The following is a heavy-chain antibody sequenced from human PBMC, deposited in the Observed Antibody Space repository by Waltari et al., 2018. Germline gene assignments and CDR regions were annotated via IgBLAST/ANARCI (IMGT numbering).Heavy chain of an antibody. CDR2: IYYSGST. V-gene: IGHV4-39*01. D-gene: IGHD2-2*01. CDR1: GGSISSSSYY. J-gene: IGHJ4*02. Sequence: QLQLQESGPGLVKPSETLSLTCTVSGGSISSSSYYWGWIRQPPGKGLEWIGSIYYSGSTYYNPSLKSRVTISVDTSKNQFSLKLSSVTAADTAVYYCASSPRSHPTYCSSTSCYVDYWGQGTLVTVSS. CDR3: ASSPRSHPTYCSSTSCYVDY.